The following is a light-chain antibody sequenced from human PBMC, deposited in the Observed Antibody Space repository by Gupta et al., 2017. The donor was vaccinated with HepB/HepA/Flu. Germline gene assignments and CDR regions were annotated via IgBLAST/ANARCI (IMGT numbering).Light chain of an antibody. V-gene: IGLV1-47*01. CDR2: KDD. CDR3: AASDNSLSAWV. J-gene: IGLJ1*01. CDR1: SSNVGRDN. Sequence: QPVLTQPPSASGTPGQRVAISCSGSSSNVGRDNVYWYRQLPGTAPKLLIYKDDRRPSGVPDRFSGSKSGTSASLTISGLQAEDEADYYCAASDNSLSAWVFGTGTRLTVL.